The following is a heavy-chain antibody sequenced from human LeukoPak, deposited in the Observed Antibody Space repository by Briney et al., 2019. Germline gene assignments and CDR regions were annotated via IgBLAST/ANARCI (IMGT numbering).Heavy chain of an antibody. D-gene: IGHD1-7*01. V-gene: IGHV1-8*01. CDR1: GYTFTSYD. Sequence: ASVKVSCKASGYTFTSYDINWVRQATGQGLEWMGWMNPNSGNTGYAQKFQSSVTITRNTSISTAYMELSSLRSEDTAVYYCARTYWNYFRNNWFDPWGQGTLVTVSS. CDR3: ARTYWNYFRNNWFDP. J-gene: IGHJ5*02. CDR2: MNPNSGNT.